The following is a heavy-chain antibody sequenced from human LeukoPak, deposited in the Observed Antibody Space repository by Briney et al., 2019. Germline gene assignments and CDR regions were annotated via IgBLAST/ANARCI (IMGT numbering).Heavy chain of an antibody. V-gene: IGHV3-73*01. Sequence: GGSLRLSCAASGFTFSDSAMHWVRLASGKGLEWVGRIRSKADSHATAYAASVQGRFTISRDDSRNTAYLQTNSLKTDDTAVYYCTTGETVVIRNDASHIWGQGTMVTVSS. CDR1: GFTFSDSA. CDR3: TTGETVVIRNDASHI. D-gene: IGHD2-21*01. CDR2: IRSKADSHAT. J-gene: IGHJ3*02.